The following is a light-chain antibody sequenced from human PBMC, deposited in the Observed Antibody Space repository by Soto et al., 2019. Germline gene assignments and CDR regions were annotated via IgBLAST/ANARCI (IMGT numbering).Light chain of an antibody. Sequence: QSALTQPASVSGSPGQSITISCTGTSRDVGTYNYVSWYQHHPGKAPKLLIYEVSNRPSGVSDRFSGSKTGTTASLTISGLQPEDEADYYCSAFTIASTLVFGGGTKVTVL. CDR1: SRDVGTYNY. V-gene: IGLV2-14*01. CDR3: SAFTIASTLV. CDR2: EVS. J-gene: IGLJ3*02.